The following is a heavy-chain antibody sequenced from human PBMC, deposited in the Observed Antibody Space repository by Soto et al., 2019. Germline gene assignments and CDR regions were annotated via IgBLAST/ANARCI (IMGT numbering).Heavy chain of an antibody. CDR3: AREGLTGTIGLYYYYGMDV. D-gene: IGHD1-7*01. CDR2: IYYSGST. CDR1: GGSISSYY. V-gene: IGHV4-59*01. Sequence: QVLLQESGPGLVKPSETLSLTCTVSGGSISSYYWSWIRQPPGKGLEWIGYIYYSGSTNYNPSLKSRVTISVDTSKNQFSLKLSSVTAADTAVYYCAREGLTGTIGLYYYYGMDVWGQGTTVTVSS. J-gene: IGHJ6*02.